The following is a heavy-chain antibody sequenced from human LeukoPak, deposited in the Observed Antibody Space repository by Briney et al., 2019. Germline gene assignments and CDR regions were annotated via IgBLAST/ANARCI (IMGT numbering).Heavy chain of an antibody. D-gene: IGHD6-13*01. CDR1: GGSISSSSYN. CDR3: ARQNSGYSAGRPFDY. Sequence: SETLSLTCIVSGGSISSSSYNWAWIRQPPGKGLEWIGSIYYSGTTYYNPSLKSRLTISVDTSKNQFSLKLSSVTAADTAVYYCARQNSGYSAGRPFDYWGQGTLVTVSS. V-gene: IGHV4-39*01. CDR2: IYYSGTT. J-gene: IGHJ4*02.